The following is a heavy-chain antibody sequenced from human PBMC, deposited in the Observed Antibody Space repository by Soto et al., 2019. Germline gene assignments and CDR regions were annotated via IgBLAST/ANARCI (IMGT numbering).Heavy chain of an antibody. CDR2: ISSNGGST. CDR3: ARGVGCSGGSCYRWYFDY. CDR1: GFTFSSYA. J-gene: IGHJ4*02. Sequence: EVQLVESGGGLVQPGGSLRLSCAASGFTFSSYAMHWVRQAPGKGLEYVSAISSNGGSTYYANSVKGRFTISRDNSKNTLYLQMGSLRAEDMAVYYCARGVGCSGGSCYRWYFDYWGQGTLVTVSS. V-gene: IGHV3-64*01. D-gene: IGHD2-15*01.